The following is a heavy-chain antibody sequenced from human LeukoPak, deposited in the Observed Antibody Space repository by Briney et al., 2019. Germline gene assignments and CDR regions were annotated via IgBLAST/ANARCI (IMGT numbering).Heavy chain of an antibody. CDR1: GGSISSYY. Sequence: SETLSLTCTVSGGSISSYYWSWIRQPPGKGLEWIGYIYYSGSTNYNPSLMSRVTISIDTSKNQFSLKLSSVTAADTAVYYCAAGGYSGYPDLFDPWGQGTLVTVSS. J-gene: IGHJ5*02. CDR2: IYYSGST. D-gene: IGHD5-12*01. CDR3: AAGGYSGYPDLFDP. V-gene: IGHV4-59*12.